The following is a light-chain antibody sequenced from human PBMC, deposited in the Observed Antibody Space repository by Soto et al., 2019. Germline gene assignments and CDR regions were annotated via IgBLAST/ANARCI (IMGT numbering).Light chain of an antibody. V-gene: IGLV2-14*01. CDR2: DVG. J-gene: IGLJ1*01. CDR1: SSDVGGYNY. Sequence: QSALSQPASVSGSPGQSITISCTGTSSDVGGYNYVSWYQRHPGKAPKLMIYDVGNRPSGVSNRFSGSKSGNTASLTISGLQPKDEADYYCCSYTSSSTRVFGTGTKVTVL. CDR3: CSYTSSSTRV.